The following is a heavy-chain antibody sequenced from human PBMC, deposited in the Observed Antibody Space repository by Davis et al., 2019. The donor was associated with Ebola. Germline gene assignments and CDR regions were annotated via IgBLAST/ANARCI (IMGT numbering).Heavy chain of an antibody. V-gene: IGHV3-33*01. Sequence: PGGSLRLSCAASGFTFSSYGMHWVRQAPGKGLEWVAVIWYDGSNKYYADSVKGRFTISRDNSKNTLYLQMNSLRAEDTAVYYCARGLYSSSWYRGYFQHWGQGTLVTVSS. CDR3: ARGLYSSSWYRGYFQH. CDR2: IWYDGSNK. CDR1: GFTFSSYG. D-gene: IGHD6-13*01. J-gene: IGHJ1*01.